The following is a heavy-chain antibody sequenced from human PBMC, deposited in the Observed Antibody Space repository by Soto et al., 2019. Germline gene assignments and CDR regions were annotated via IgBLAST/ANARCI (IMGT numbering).Heavy chain of an antibody. J-gene: IGHJ4*02. D-gene: IGHD3-10*01. V-gene: IGHV4-38-2*01. CDR1: GHSISSGYY. CDR2: FYHSGST. Sequence: PSETLSLTCAVSGHSISSGYYCGWIRQPPGKGLEWIGSFYHSGSTYYNPSLKSRVTISVDTSKNQFSLKLSSVTAADTAVYYCARGEYCGSGNYFDYWGQGTLVTVSS. CDR3: ARGEYCGSGNYFDY.